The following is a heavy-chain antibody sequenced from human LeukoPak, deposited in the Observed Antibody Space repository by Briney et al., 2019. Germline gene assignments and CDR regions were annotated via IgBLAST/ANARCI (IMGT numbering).Heavy chain of an antibody. Sequence: ASVKVSCKASGGTFSSYAISWVRQAPGQGLEWMGGIIPIFGTANYAQKFQGRVTITTDESTSTAYMELSSLRSEDTAVYYCASSGYPEDAFDIWGQGTMVTVSS. CDR3: ASSGYPEDAFDI. V-gene: IGHV1-69*05. CDR2: IIPIFGTA. J-gene: IGHJ3*02. D-gene: IGHD3-22*01. CDR1: GGTFSSYA.